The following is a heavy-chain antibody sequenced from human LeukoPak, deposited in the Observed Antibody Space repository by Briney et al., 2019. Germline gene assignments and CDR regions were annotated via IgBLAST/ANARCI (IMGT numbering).Heavy chain of an antibody. CDR1: GFTYSHYG. D-gene: IGHD4-11*01. V-gene: IGHV3-33*08. CDR2: IWSDGTEK. CDR3: ARDAERGFDYSNSLKY. Sequence: PGRSLRLSCEASGFTYSHYGMHWVRQAPGKGLEWVAVIWSDGTEKYYSDAVKGRSTISRDNSRNTLYLQMNSLRGEDTAVYYCARDAERGFDYSNSLKYWGQGTLVTVSS. J-gene: IGHJ4*02.